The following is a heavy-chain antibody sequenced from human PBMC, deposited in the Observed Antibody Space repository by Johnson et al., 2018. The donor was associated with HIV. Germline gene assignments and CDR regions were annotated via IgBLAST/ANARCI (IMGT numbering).Heavy chain of an antibody. V-gene: IGHV3-30*04. Sequence: QVQLVESGGGVVQPGRSLRLSCAASGFTFSSYAMHWVRQAPGKGLEWVAVIWYDGSNKYYADSVKGRVTISRDDSKNTLYLRLNSLIPEDSAVYYCAKDVSVVTPSGSFDIWGQGTRVTVSS. CDR2: IWYDGSNK. CDR3: AKDVSVVTPSGSFDI. CDR1: GFTFSSYA. J-gene: IGHJ3*02. D-gene: IGHD4-23*01.